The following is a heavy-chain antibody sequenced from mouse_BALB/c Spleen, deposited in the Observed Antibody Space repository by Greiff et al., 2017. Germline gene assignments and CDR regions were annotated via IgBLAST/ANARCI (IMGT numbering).Heavy chain of an antibody. CDR1: GFTFTDYY. Sequence: EVKLMESGGGLVQPGGSLRLSCATSGFTFTDYYMSWVRQPPGKALEWLGFIRNKANGYTTEYSASVKGRFTISRDNSQSILYLQMNTLRAEDSATYYCARDRGTTVVHDYWGQGTTLTVSS. J-gene: IGHJ2*01. V-gene: IGHV7-3*02. CDR3: ARDRGTTVVHDY. CDR2: IRNKANGYTT. D-gene: IGHD1-1*01.